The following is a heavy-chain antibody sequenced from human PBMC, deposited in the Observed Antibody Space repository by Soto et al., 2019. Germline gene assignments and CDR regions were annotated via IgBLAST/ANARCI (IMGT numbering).Heavy chain of an antibody. Sequence: GGSLRLSCAASGFTFSSYGMHWVRQAPGKGLEWVAVISYDGSNKYYADSVKGRFTISRDNSKNTLYLQMNSLRAEDTAVYYCAKDEGGYQGDYWGQGTLVTVSS. V-gene: IGHV3-30*18. CDR3: AKDEGGYQGDY. CDR1: GFTFSSYG. CDR2: ISYDGSNK. J-gene: IGHJ4*02. D-gene: IGHD3-22*01.